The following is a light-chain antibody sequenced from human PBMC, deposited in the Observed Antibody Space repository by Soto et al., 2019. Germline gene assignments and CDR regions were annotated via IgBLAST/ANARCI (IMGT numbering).Light chain of an antibody. Sequence: EIVLTQSPGTLSLSPGERATLSCRASQSVNNSYLAWYQQKPGQAPRLLIYGASSRATGIPDRFSGSGSGTDFTLTISTLEPEDFAVYYCQQYGNSPPYTFGQGTKLEI. CDR3: QQYGNSPPYT. CDR2: GAS. CDR1: QSVNNSY. V-gene: IGKV3-20*01. J-gene: IGKJ2*01.